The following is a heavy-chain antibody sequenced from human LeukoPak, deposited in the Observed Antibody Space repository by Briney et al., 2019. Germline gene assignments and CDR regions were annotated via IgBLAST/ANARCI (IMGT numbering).Heavy chain of an antibody. Sequence: GGSLRLSCAASGFTFSSYWMSWVRQAPGKGLEWVANIKQDGSEKYYVDSVKGRFTISRDNAKNSLYLQMNSLRAEDTAMYFCARTHCSSNSCVRGPVDYWGQGTLVTVSS. CDR2: IKQDGSEK. D-gene: IGHD2-2*01. CDR1: GFTFSSYW. CDR3: ARTHCSSNSCVRGPVDY. J-gene: IGHJ4*02. V-gene: IGHV3-7*01.